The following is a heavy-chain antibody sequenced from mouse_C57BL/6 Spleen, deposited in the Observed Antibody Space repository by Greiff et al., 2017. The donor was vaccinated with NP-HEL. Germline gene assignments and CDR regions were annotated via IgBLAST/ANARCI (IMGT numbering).Heavy chain of an antibody. V-gene: IGHV1-55*01. CDR1: GYTFTSYW. Sequence: QVQLQQSGAELVKPGASVKMSCKASGYTFTSYWITWVKQRPGQGLEWIGDIYPGSGRTNYNEKFKSKATLTVDTSSSTAYMQLSSLTSEDSAVYYCARSIYYYGSSRYWYFDVWGTGTTVTVSS. CDR2: IYPGSGRT. D-gene: IGHD1-1*01. J-gene: IGHJ1*03. CDR3: ARSIYYYGSSRYWYFDV.